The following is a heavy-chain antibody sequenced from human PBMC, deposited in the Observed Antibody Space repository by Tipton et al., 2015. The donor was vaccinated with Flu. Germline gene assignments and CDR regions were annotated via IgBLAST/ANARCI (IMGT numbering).Heavy chain of an antibody. D-gene: IGHD3-10*02. CDR1: SGSIRSTNYF. J-gene: IGHJ4*02. CDR2: IYPSGTT. V-gene: IGHV4-39*01. CDR3: ARLSYYDVDLKNFYFDY. Sequence: PGLVKPSETLSLTCTASSGSIRSTNYFCAWIRQPPGKRLELIGSIYPSGTTYYNPSLKSRVTISVDTSKSQFSLMLKSVTAADTAVYYCARLSYYDVDLKNFYFDYWGQGALVTVSS.